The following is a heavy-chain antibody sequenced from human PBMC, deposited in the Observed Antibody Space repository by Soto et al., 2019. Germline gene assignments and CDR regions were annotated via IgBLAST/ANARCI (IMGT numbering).Heavy chain of an antibody. CDR2: IIPIFGTA. Sequence: GASVKVSCKASGVTFSSYAISWVRQAPGQGLEWMGGIIPIFGTANYAQKFQGRVTITADESTSTAYMELSSLRSEDTAVYYCASRAEYYYDSSGYRNGAFDIWGQGTMVTVSS. D-gene: IGHD3-22*01. V-gene: IGHV1-69*13. J-gene: IGHJ3*02. CDR3: ASRAEYYYDSSGYRNGAFDI. CDR1: GVTFSSYA.